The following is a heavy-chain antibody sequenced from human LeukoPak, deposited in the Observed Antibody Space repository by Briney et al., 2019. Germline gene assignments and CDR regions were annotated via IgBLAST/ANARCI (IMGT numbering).Heavy chain of an antibody. Sequence: SETLSLTCTVSGGSINNYYWSWIRQPPGKGLEWIGDIYYSGSTNYNPSLKSRVTISVDTSKNQFSLKLYSVTAADTAVYYCARDRITMVRGALRYYGMDVWGQGTTVTVSS. V-gene: IGHV4-59*01. CDR3: ARDRITMVRGALRYYGMDV. J-gene: IGHJ6*02. CDR1: GGSINNYY. D-gene: IGHD3-10*01. CDR2: IYYSGST.